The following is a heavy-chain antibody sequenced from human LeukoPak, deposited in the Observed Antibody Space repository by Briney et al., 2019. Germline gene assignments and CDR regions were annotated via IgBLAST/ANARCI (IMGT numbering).Heavy chain of an antibody. J-gene: IGHJ6*03. V-gene: IGHV4-61*05. CDR3: ARTTEGGYTYGYFYYYYMDV. CDR2: IYYSGST. Sequence: SETLSLTCTVSGGSISSSSYYWGWIRQPPGKGLEWIGYIYYSGSTNYKSSLKSRVTISVDTSKNQFSLKLRSVTAADTAVYYCARTTEGGYTYGYFYYYYMDVWGKGTPVTISS. D-gene: IGHD5-18*01. CDR1: GGSISSSSYY.